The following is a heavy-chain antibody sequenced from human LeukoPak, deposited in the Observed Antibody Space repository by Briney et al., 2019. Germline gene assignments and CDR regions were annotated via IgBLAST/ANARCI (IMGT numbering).Heavy chain of an antibody. CDR3: ASAGIAAAGTGLTDY. V-gene: IGHV3-33*01. CDR2: IWYDGSNK. Sequence: GGSLRLSCAASGFTFSSYGMHWVRQAPGKGLEWVAVIWYDGSNKYHADSVKGRFTISRDNSKNTLYLQMNSLRAEDTAVYYCASAGIAAAGTGLTDYWGQGTLVTVSS. D-gene: IGHD6-13*01. CDR1: GFTFSSYG. J-gene: IGHJ4*02.